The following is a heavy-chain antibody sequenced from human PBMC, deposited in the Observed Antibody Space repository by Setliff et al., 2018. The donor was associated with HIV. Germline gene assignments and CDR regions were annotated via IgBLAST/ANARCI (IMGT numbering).Heavy chain of an antibody. D-gene: IGHD6-19*01. CDR3: ARLASSGWTNYYYYGMDV. CDR1: GYSFTSYW. CDR2: IYPGDSDT. V-gene: IGHV5-51*01. J-gene: IGHJ6*02. Sequence: GESLKISCKGSGYSFTSYWIGWVRQMPGKGLEWMGIIYPGDSDTRYSPSFQGQVTISADKSISTAYLQWSSLKASDTAMYYCARLASSGWTNYYYYGMDVWGQGTTVTVS.